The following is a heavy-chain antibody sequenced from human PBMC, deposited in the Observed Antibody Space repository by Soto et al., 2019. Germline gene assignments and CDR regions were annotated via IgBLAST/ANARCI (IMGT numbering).Heavy chain of an antibody. CDR1: GYTFTSYA. D-gene: IGHD2-2*01. J-gene: IGHJ6*02. CDR3: AADPEYCSSTSCTNYYYYYGMDV. CDR2: IVAGSGNT. V-gene: IGHV1-58*02. Sequence: GASVKVSCKASGYTFTSYAMHWVRQARGQRLEWIGWIVAGSGNTNYAQKFQERVTITRDMSTSTAYMELSSLRSEDTAVYYCAADPEYCSSTSCTNYYYYYGMDVWGQGTTVNVS.